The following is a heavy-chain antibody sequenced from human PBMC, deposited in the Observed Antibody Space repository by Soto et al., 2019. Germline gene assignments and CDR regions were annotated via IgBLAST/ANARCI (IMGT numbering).Heavy chain of an antibody. CDR3: ARPRSSGYAGEFDY. J-gene: IGHJ4*02. V-gene: IGHV4-59*01. Sequence: SETLSLTCTVSGGSISPYYWSWIRQSPGKGLEWIGFIFYSGTTNYNPSLKSRVTISLDTSQNQFSLKLTSVATADTAVYYCARPRSSGYAGEFDYWGQGILVT. CDR1: GGSISPYY. CDR2: IFYSGTT. D-gene: IGHD3-22*01.